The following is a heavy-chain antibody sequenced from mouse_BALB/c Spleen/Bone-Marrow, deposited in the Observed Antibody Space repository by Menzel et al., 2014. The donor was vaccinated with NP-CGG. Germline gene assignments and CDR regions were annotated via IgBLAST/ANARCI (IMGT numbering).Heavy chain of an antibody. V-gene: IGHV1-14*01. J-gene: IGHJ4*01. CDR3: ARRWLPYAMDY. D-gene: IGHD2-3*01. CDR1: GYTFTSYI. Sequence: VQLQQSGPELVKPGASVKMSCKASGYTFTSYIMHWVKQKPGQGLEWIGYINPYNDGTKYNEKFKGKATLTSDKSSSTAYTELSSLTSEDSAVYYCARRWLPYAMDYWGQGTSVTVSS. CDR2: INPYNDGT.